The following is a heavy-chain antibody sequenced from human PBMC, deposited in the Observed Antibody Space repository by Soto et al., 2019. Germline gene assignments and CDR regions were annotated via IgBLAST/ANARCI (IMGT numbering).Heavy chain of an antibody. V-gene: IGHV4-39*01. CDR1: GGSISSSSYY. CDR3: ALYGSGSYGVY. J-gene: IGHJ4*02. D-gene: IGHD3-10*01. Sequence: SETLSLPCTVSGGSISSSSYYWGWIRQPPGKGLEWIGSIYYSGSTYYNPSLKSRVTISVDTSKNQFSLKLSSVTAADTAVYYCALYGSGSYGVYWGQGTLVTVS. CDR2: IYYSGST.